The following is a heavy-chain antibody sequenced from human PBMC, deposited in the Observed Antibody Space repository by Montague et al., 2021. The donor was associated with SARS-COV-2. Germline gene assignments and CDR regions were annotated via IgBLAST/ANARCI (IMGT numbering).Heavy chain of an antibody. CDR3: ARWALMVRGFTSFDI. D-gene: IGHD3-10*01. CDR1: GGSVSSCCYD. V-gene: IGHV4-61*01. J-gene: IGHJ3*02. CDR2: NYYSGST. Sequence: SETLSLTCTVSGGSVSSCCYDWSWIRQPPGKGLEWIGYNYYSGSTNYNPSLKSRVTISVDTSKNQFSLKLSSVTAADTAVYYCARWALMVRGFTSFDIWGQGTMVTVSS.